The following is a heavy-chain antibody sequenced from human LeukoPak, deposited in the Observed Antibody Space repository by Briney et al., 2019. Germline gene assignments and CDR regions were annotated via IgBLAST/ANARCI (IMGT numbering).Heavy chain of an antibody. CDR3: AKGTGGSCWSPNRD. Sequence: VGSLRLSCAASGFTFSSDAMTWVRQAPGKGRERSSTINDNGGYTYYGDSVKGRFTISRDNSKNTLYLQMTSLRGEDTAVYYCAKGTGGSCWSPNRDWGQGTLVTVSS. CDR2: INDNGGYT. J-gene: IGHJ4*02. CDR1: GFTFSSDA. V-gene: IGHV3-23*01. D-gene: IGHD6-13*01.